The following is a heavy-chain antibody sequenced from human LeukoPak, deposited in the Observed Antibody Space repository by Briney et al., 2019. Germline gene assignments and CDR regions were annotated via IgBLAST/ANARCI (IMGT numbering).Heavy chain of an antibody. Sequence: PGGSLRLSCAASGFTFSSYGMHWVRQAPGKGLEWGAVIWYDGSNKYYADSVKGRFTISRDNSKNTLYLQMNSLRAEDTAVYYCARDPPATVTTGYYGMDVWGQGTTVTVSS. J-gene: IGHJ6*02. CDR1: GFTFSSYG. V-gene: IGHV3-33*01. D-gene: IGHD4-17*01. CDR3: ARDPPATVTTGYYGMDV. CDR2: IWYDGSNK.